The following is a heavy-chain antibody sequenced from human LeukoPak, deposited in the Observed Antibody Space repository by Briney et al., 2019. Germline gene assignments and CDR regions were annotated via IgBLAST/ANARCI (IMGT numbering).Heavy chain of an antibody. J-gene: IGHJ4*02. CDR1: GFTVSSNY. Sequence: GGSLRLSCAASGFTVSSNYMSWVRQAPGKGLEWVSVIYSGGSTFYADSVKGRFTISRDNSKNTLYLQMNRLRAEDTAVYYCARGGPAAGRFDYWGQGTLVTVSS. CDR3: ARGGPAAGRFDY. CDR2: IYSGGST. V-gene: IGHV3-66*01. D-gene: IGHD6-13*01.